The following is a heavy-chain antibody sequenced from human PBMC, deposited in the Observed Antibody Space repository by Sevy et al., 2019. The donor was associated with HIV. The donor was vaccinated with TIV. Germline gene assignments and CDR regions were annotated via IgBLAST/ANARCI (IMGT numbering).Heavy chain of an antibody. Sequence: GGSLRLSCAASGFTFSNYWMHWVRQAPGKGLEWVSYISNSGSDIHYSDSLRGRFTISRDNAKNSLFLQMNSLRAEDTAVYYCARDLPPSATTVAHFDYWGQGTLVTVSS. CDR1: GFTFSNYW. J-gene: IGHJ4*02. CDR2: ISNSGSDI. CDR3: ARDLPPSATTVAHFDY. D-gene: IGHD4-17*01. V-gene: IGHV3-21*06.